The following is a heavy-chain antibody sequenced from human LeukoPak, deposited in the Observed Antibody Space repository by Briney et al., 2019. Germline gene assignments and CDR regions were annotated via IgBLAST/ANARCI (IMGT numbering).Heavy chain of an antibody. V-gene: IGHV3-74*01. D-gene: IGHD6-13*01. J-gene: IGHJ4*02. CDR1: GFTFSTYW. CDR2: INNDGSDA. CDR3: ARDLNDLLQNYRSTWYPADY. Sequence: GGSLRLSCAASGFTFSTYWMNWVRQVPGKGLGLVSRINNDGSDAAYAGSVKGRFTISRGNAKNTLYLQMNSLRAEDSAVYFCARDLNDLLQNYRSTWYPADYWGQGTLVTVSS.